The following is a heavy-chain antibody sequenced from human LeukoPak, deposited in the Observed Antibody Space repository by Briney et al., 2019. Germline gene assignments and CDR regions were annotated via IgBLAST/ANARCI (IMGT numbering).Heavy chain of an antibody. Sequence: PSETLSLTCAVSGYSISSGYYWGWIRQPPGKGLEWIGSIYHSGSTYYNPSLKSRVTISVDTSKNQFSLKLSSVTAADTAVYYCARGRLWMGVWGKGTTVTVSS. CDR2: IYHSGST. J-gene: IGHJ6*04. V-gene: IGHV4-38-2*01. CDR1: GYSISSGYY. CDR3: ARGRLWMGV.